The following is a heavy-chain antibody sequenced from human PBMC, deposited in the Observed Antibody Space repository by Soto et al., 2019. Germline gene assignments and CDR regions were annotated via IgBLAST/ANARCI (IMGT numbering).Heavy chain of an antibody. Sequence: QVQLVESVGGLVKPGGSLSLSCAASGFTFGNYYMSWIRQAPGKGLEWVSYISSSDSSTYYVDSVRGRFTISRHNANNSLYLQMDSLGAEDTAVYYCARAAAVLPAAWYWGQGALVTVSS. V-gene: IGHV3-11*01. CDR1: GFTFGNYY. CDR3: ARAAAVLPAAWY. J-gene: IGHJ4*02. CDR2: ISSSDSST. D-gene: IGHD6-25*01.